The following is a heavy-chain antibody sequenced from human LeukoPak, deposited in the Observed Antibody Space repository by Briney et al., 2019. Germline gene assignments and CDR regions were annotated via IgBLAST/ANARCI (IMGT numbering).Heavy chain of an antibody. V-gene: IGHV1-69*13. CDR3: ARGYEEYYYDSSGYGY. J-gene: IGHJ4*02. CDR1: GGTFSSYA. D-gene: IGHD3-22*01. Sequence: GASVKVSCKASGGTFSSYAISWVRQAPGQGLEWMGGIIPIFGTANYAQKFQGRVTITADESTSTAYMELSSLRSEDTAVYYCARGYEEYYYDSSGYGYWGQGTLVTVSS. CDR2: IIPIFGTA.